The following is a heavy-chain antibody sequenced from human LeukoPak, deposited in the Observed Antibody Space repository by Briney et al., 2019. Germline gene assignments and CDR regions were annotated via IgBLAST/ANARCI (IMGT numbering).Heavy chain of an antibody. CDR1: GFTFTTYW. D-gene: IGHD3-16*01. J-gene: IGHJ6*03. CDR2: IKQDGSEQ. V-gene: IGHV3-7*03. CDR3: ARVGYYYYYYMDV. Sequence: GGSLRLSCAASGFTFTTYWMGWVRQAPGKGLEWVANIKQDGSEQYYVDSVKGRFTISRDNAKNSLYLQMNSLRAEDTALYHCARVGYYYYYYMDVWGKGTTVTISS.